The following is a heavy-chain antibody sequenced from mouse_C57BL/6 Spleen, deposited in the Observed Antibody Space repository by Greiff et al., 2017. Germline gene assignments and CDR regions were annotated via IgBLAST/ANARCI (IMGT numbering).Heavy chain of an antibody. V-gene: IGHV1-63*01. CDR1: GYTFTNYW. D-gene: IGHD1-1*01. CDR2: IYPGGGYT. J-gene: IGHJ2*01. Sequence: QVQLQQSGAELVRPGTSVKMSCKASGYTFTNYWIGWAKQRPGHGLEWIGDIYPGGGYTNYNEKFKGKATLTADKSSSTAYMQFSSLTSEDSAIYYCARGPYYYGSPYYFDYGGQGTTLTVSS. CDR3: ARGPYYYGSPYYFDY.